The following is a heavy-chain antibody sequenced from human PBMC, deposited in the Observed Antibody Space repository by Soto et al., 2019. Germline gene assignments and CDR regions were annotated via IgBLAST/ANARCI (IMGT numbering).Heavy chain of an antibody. CDR3: ARHLVSGRRGYYDSSGYTLDY. J-gene: IGHJ4*02. CDR1: GYTFTSYY. D-gene: IGHD3-22*01. V-gene: IGHV1-46*01. CDR2: INPSGGST. Sequence: ASVKVSCKASGYTFTSYYMHWVRQAPGQGLEWMGIINPSGGSTSYAQKFQGRVTMTRDTSTSTVYMELSSLRSEDTAVYYCARHLVSGRRGYYDSSGYTLDYCGRGTLVTVSS.